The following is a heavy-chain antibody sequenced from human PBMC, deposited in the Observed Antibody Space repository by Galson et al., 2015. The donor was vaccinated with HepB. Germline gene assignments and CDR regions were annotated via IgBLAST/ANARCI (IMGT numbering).Heavy chain of an antibody. V-gene: IGHV3-30*18. CDR1: GLTFSNYS. Sequence: SLRLSCAASGLTFSNYSMHWVRQAPGKGLEWVAVISYDGSNKYYADSVKGRFTISRDNSKNTLYLQMNSLRAEDTAVYYCAKDRDGSYSFDYWGQGTLVTVSS. CDR2: ISYDGSNK. D-gene: IGHD1-26*01. J-gene: IGHJ4*02. CDR3: AKDRDGSYSFDY.